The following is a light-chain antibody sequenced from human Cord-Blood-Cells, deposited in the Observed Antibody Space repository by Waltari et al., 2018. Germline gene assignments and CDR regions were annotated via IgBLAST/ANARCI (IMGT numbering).Light chain of an antibody. J-gene: IGKJ4*01. V-gene: IGKV1-39*01. CDR1: QSFSSY. CDR3: QQSYSTPLT. Sequence: DIQMTQSPSSLSASVGDRVTITCRASQSFSSYFIWYQQKPGKPPKLLIYAASSLQSGVPSRFSGSGSGTDLTLTISSPQPEDFATYSCQQSYSTPLTVGGGTKVEIK. CDR2: AAS.